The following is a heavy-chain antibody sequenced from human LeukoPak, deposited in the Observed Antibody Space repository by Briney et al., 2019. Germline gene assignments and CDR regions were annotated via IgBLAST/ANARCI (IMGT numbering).Heavy chain of an antibody. V-gene: IGHV4-59*01. CDR3: VRGNYDSRGYSNAFDI. J-gene: IGHJ3*02. CDR2: ISYSGST. Sequence: AETLSLTCTAPGCSISSYHWSWIRQPPGKRLEWIGFISYSGSTNSNPSLKSRVAISIDTSENQFSLKLSSVTAADTAVYYCVRGNYDSRGYSNAFDIWGQGAMVTVSS. D-gene: IGHD3-22*01. CDR1: GCSISSYH.